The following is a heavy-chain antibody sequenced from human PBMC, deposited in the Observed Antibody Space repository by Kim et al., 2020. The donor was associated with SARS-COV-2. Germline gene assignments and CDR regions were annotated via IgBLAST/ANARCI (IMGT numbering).Heavy chain of an antibody. CDR1: GFTFTKFW. CDR2: IRSKVDGGTA. D-gene: IGHD2-21*01. Sequence: GGSLRLSCAASGFTFTKFWLSWVRQAPGKGLEWVGRIRSKVDGGTADYAAPVKGRFTISRDDSKNTLYLQMNGLRAEDTAFYHCTTDYERIGGLCDGETCYPASLWGQGTLVTVSS. CDR3: TTDYERIGGLCDGETCYPASL. V-gene: IGHV3-15*01. J-gene: IGHJ4*02.